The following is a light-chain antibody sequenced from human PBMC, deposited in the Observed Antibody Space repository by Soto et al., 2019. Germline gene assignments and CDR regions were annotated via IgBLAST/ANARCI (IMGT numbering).Light chain of an antibody. CDR2: EVS. CDR3: SSYTDNSTLV. CDR1: ISDVGGYNY. J-gene: IGLJ1*01. Sequence: QSALTQPASVSGSPGQSITISCTGTISDVGGYNYVSWYQQHPDKAPKLILYEVSNRPSGVSNRFSGSKSGNTASLTISGLQTEDGADYYCSSYTDNSTLVFGTGTKVTVL. V-gene: IGLV2-14*01.